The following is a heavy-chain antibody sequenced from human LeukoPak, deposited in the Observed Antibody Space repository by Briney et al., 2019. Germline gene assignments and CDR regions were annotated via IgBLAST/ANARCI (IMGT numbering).Heavy chain of an antibody. CDR1: GYSFTSYW. CDR2: MNPDDSDT. J-gene: IGHJ4*02. CDR3: ARAFWSNSCFDY. V-gene: IGHV5-51*01. Sequence: GESLKISCQGSGYSFTSYWIGWVRQMPGKDLEWMAIMNPDDSDTTYSPSFQGQVTISVDKSINAAYLEWSSLRASDTAIYYCARAFWSNSCFDYWGQGTLVTVSS. D-gene: IGHD3-3*01.